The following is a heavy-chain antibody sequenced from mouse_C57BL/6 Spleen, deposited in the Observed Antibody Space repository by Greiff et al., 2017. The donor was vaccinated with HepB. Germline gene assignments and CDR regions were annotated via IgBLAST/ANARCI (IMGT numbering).Heavy chain of an antibody. Sequence: VQLQQPGAELVRPGSSVKLSCKASGYTFTSYWMHWVKQRPIQGLEWIGNIDPSDSETHYNQKFKDKATLTVDKSSSTAYMQLSSLTSEDSAVYYCARGGIYYGNYDAMDYWGQGTSVTVSS. V-gene: IGHV1-52*01. D-gene: IGHD2-1*01. CDR1: GYTFTSYW. J-gene: IGHJ4*01. CDR3: ARGGIYYGNYDAMDY. CDR2: IDPSDSET.